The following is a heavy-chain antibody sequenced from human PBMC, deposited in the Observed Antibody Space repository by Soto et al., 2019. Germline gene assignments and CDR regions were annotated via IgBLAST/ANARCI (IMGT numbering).Heavy chain of an antibody. CDR2: IRSKANSYAT. CDR1: GFTFSGSA. V-gene: IGHV3-73*02. D-gene: IGHD6-19*01. J-gene: IGHJ4*02. CDR3: TRRGYSSGWYAIDY. Sequence: EVQLVESGGGLVQPGGSLKLSCAASGFTFSGSAMHWVRQASGKGLEWVGRIRSKANSYATAYAASVKGRLTISRDDSKNTAYLQMNSLKTEDTAVYYCTRRGYSSGWYAIDYWGQGTLVTVSS.